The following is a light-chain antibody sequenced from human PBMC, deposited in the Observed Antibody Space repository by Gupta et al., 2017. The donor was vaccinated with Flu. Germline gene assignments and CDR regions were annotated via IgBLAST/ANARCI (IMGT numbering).Light chain of an antibody. Sequence: EIVLTQSPGTLSLSPGERATLSCRASQSVSSNFLVWYQQKPGQAPRLLIYGASSRASGIPDRFSGSGSGTDFTLTISRLEPDDFAVYYCQQFLGSPFTFGPGTXVDIK. CDR1: QSVSSNF. CDR2: GAS. V-gene: IGKV3-20*01. CDR3: QQFLGSPFT. J-gene: IGKJ3*01.